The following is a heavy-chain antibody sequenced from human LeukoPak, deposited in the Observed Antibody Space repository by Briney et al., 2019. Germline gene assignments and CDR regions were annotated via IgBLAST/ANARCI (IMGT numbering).Heavy chain of an antibody. CDR2: IGIAGPT. Sequence: GRCLRPSCAAAASTFRSYDMVWVRHPTGKGLEWVSGIGIAGPTNYPDSVKGRFTISRENAKNSLYLKMNSLRAGDTAVYYCARGSSYDILSGYCGMDVWGQGTTVTVSS. V-gene: IGHV3-13*04. CDR3: ARGSSYDILSGYCGMDV. J-gene: IGHJ6*02. D-gene: IGHD3-9*01. CDR1: ASTFRSYD.